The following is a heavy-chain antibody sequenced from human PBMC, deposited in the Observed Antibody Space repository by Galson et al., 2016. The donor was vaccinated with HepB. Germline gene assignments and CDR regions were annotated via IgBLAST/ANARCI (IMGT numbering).Heavy chain of an antibody. CDR2: LRGDGTHP. Sequence: SLRLSCAASGFNFANHGMNWVRQAPGKGLEWVSSLRGDGTHPEYADSVKGRFTISRDNSKRTVFLQMNTLRVDDTGVCYCTKDRLPWTYYGASFDVWGPGTPVSVSS. D-gene: IGHD3-3*01. CDR1: GFNFANHG. CDR3: TKDRLPWTYYGASFDV. J-gene: IGHJ4*02. V-gene: IGHV3-23*01.